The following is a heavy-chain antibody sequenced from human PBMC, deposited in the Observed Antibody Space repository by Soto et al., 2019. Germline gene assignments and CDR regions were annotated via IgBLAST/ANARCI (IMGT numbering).Heavy chain of an antibody. J-gene: IGHJ4*02. D-gene: IGHD7-27*01. CDR1: GASISTYY. CDR3: AGAPNWAYFDL. CDR2: IYYTXST. V-gene: IGHV4-59*01. Sequence: XXTLSLTCTVPGASISTYYWSWIRQPPGKGMEWIGXIYYTXSTNYKQSLKAXVAKSMDTXKNQLSLNLSSLNDADKDVYYCAGAPNWAYFDLWGMGTLVTVSS.